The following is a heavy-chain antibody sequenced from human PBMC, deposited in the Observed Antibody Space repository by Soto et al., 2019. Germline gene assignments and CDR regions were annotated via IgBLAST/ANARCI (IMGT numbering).Heavy chain of an antibody. V-gene: IGHV1-2*02. Sequence: ASMTVSCQASLYTFTRYYMHWVRQAPGQGLEWMGWINPNSGGTNYAQKFQGRVTMTRDTSISTAYMELSRLRSDDTAVYYCARPSYSSSWYDYWGQGTLVTVSA. J-gene: IGHJ4*02. CDR2: INPNSGGT. D-gene: IGHD6-13*01. CDR3: ARPSYSSSWYDY. CDR1: LYTFTRYY.